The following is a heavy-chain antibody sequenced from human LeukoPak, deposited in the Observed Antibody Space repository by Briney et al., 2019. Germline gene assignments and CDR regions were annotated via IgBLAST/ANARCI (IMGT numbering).Heavy chain of an antibody. V-gene: IGHV3-74*01. Sequence: GGSLRLSCAASGFTFSSYWMRWVRHAPGEGLLWVSRINSDGSSTSYADSVKGRFTISRDNAKNTLYLQMNSLRAEDTAVYYCARGTRDYGGNPYYYYYMDVWGKGTTVTVSS. CDR1: GFTFSSYW. CDR2: INSDGSST. J-gene: IGHJ6*03. CDR3: ARGTRDYGGNPYYYYYMDV. D-gene: IGHD4-23*01.